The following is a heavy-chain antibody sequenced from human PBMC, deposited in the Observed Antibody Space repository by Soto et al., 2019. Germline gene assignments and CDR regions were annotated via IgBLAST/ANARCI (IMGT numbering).Heavy chain of an antibody. D-gene: IGHD5-12*01. CDR3: ARAPPSGYDSRLVDY. Sequence: EVQLVESGGGLVKPGGSLRLSCAASGFTFSSYSMNWVRQAPGKGLEWVSSISSSSSYIYYADSVKGRFTISRDNAKNSLYLQMNSLRAEDTAVYYCARAPPSGYDSRLVDYWGQGTLVTVSS. V-gene: IGHV3-21*01. CDR2: ISSSSSYI. J-gene: IGHJ4*02. CDR1: GFTFSSYS.